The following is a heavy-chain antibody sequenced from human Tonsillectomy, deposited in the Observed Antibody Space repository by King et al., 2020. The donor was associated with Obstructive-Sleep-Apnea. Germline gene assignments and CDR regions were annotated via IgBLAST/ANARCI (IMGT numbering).Heavy chain of an antibody. CDR3: ARDRGYSYGYFDY. CDR1: GGSISSYY. Sequence: VQLQESGPGLVKPSETLSLTCTVSGGSISSYYWSWIRQPPGKGLEWIGYIYYSGSTSYNPSPKSRVTISVDTSKNQFSLKLRSVTAADTAVYFCARDRGYSYGYFDYWGQGTLVTVSS. D-gene: IGHD5-18*01. CDR2: IYYSGST. V-gene: IGHV4-59*01. J-gene: IGHJ4*02.